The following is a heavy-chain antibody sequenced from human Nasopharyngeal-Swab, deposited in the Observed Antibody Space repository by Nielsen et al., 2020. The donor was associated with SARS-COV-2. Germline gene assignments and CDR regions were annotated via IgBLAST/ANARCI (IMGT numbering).Heavy chain of an antibody. Sequence: LRLSCTVSGGSISSSSYYCGWIRQPPGKGLEWIGSIYYSGSTYYNPSLKSRVTISVDTSKNQFSLKLSSVTAADTAVYYCASIAAPVLYFDYWGQGTLVTVSS. CDR1: GGSISSSSYY. D-gene: IGHD6-6*01. V-gene: IGHV4-39*01. CDR3: ASIAAPVLYFDY. CDR2: IYYSGST. J-gene: IGHJ4*02.